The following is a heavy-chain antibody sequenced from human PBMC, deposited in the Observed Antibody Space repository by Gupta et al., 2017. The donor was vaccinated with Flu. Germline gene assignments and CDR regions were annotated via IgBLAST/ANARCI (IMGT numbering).Heavy chain of an antibody. J-gene: IGHJ6*02. CDR2: IRSKANNYAT. Sequence: QMLESGAAVVPPGVSRQLSCAAAGFTFSDSAMHWVRQASGKGLEWVGRIRSKANNYATSYAASVKGRFTISRDDSKNTAHLQMNSLKTEDTAVYYCTGSPVYAMDVWGRGTTVTGSS. CDR1: GFTFSDSA. V-gene: IGHV3-73*02. CDR3: TGSPVYAMDV. D-gene: IGHD2-8*01.